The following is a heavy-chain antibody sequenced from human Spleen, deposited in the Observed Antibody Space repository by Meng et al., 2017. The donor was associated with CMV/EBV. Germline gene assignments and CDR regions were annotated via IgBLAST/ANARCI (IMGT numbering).Heavy chain of an antibody. CDR2: IKSDGSII. V-gene: IGHV3-74*01. CDR1: GFTFSSYW. CDR3: ARDRAAAGN. D-gene: IGHD6-13*01. J-gene: IGHJ4*02. Sequence: GESLKISCVGSGFTFSSYWMHWVRQVPGKGLVWVSAIKSDGSIISHADSVKGRFTTSRDNAKNTLYLQMNNVRAEDTAVYYCARDRAAAGNWGQGTLVTVSS.